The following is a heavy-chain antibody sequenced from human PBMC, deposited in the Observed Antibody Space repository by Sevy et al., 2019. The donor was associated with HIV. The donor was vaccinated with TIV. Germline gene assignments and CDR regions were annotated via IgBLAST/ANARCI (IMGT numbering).Heavy chain of an antibody. J-gene: IGHJ4*02. CDR2: FDPEDGET. V-gene: IGHV1-24*01. Sequence: ASVKVSCKVSGYTLTELSMHWVRQAPGKGLEWMGGFDPEDGETIYAQKFQGRVTMTEDTSTDTAYMELSSLRSEDTAVYYCATLYYDYIWGSYRYPYYFDYWGQGTLVTVSS. CDR1: GYTLTELS. D-gene: IGHD3-16*02. CDR3: ATLYYDYIWGSYRYPYYFDY.